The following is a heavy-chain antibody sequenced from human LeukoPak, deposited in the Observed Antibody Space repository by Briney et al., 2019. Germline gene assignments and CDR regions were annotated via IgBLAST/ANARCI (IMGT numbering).Heavy chain of an antibody. CDR1: GYIFLNYA. CDR2: ISTHHTTT. CDR3: ARAWDYSPRGRFDY. Sequence: ASVKVSCKASGYIFLNYAAVWVRQAPGQGLEWMGWISTHHTTTAYAQKFQGRVIMTVDASTNTGYMELRNLRSDDTAVYYCARAWDYSPRGRFDYWGQGTLVSVSS. D-gene: IGHD4-11*01. V-gene: IGHV1-18*01. J-gene: IGHJ4*02.